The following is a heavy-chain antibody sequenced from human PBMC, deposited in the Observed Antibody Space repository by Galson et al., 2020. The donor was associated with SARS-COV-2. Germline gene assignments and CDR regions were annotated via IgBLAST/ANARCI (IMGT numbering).Heavy chain of an antibody. D-gene: IGHD6-19*01. CDR3: ARWLARQSEFDY. Sequence: GESLKISCTASGFTFTSHYMPWVRQAPGKGLEWVANINQDGSRKEYVDSVKGRFTISRDNAEKSLYLQMNNLRAEDTAVYYCARWLARQSEFDYWGQGTLVTVSS. CDR2: INQDGSRK. V-gene: IGHV3-7*01. CDR1: GFTFTSHY. J-gene: IGHJ4*02.